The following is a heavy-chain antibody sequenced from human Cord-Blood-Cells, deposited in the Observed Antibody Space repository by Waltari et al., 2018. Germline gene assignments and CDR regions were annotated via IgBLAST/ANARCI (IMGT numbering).Heavy chain of an antibody. D-gene: IGHD2-2*02. CDR2: LNHSGST. V-gene: IGHV4-34*01. Sequence: QVQLQQWGAGLLKPSETLSLTCAVYGGSFRGYYWSWIRQPPGKGLEWIGELNHSGSTNYNPSLKSRVTISVDTSKNQFSLKLSSVTAADTAVYYCARVGYCSSTSCYTGRWYFDLWGRGTLVTVSS. J-gene: IGHJ2*01. CDR3: ARVGYCSSTSCYTGRWYFDL. CDR1: GGSFRGYY.